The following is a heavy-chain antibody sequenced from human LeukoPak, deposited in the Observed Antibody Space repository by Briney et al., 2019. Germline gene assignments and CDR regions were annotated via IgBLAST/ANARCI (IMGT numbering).Heavy chain of an antibody. J-gene: IGHJ4*02. CDR3: ARLQRSGSFRFDY. D-gene: IGHD1-26*01. Sequence: GGSLRLSCAASGFTFDDYGMSWVRQAPGKGLEWVSGINWNGGSTGYADSVRGRFTISRDNAKNSLYLQMNSLRAEDTALYHCARLQRSGSFRFDYWGQGTLVTVSS. CDR2: INWNGGST. CDR1: GFTFDDYG. V-gene: IGHV3-20*01.